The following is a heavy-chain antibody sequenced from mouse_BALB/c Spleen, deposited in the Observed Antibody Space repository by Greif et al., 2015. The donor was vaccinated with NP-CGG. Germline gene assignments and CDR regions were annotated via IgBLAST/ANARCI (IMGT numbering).Heavy chain of an antibody. CDR1: GYTFTSYW. CDR3: AREKRLLPFAY. Sequence: DLVKPGASVKLSCKASGYTFTSYWINWIKQRPGQGLEWIGRIAPGSGSTYYNEMFKGKATLTVDTSSSTAYIQLSSLSSEDSAVYFCAREKRLLPFAYWGQGTLVTVSA. J-gene: IGHJ3*01. V-gene: IGHV1S41*01. CDR2: IAPGSGST. D-gene: IGHD2-3*01.